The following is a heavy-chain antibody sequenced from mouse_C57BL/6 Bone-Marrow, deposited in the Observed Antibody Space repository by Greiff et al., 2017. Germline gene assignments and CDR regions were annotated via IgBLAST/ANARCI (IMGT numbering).Heavy chain of an antibody. J-gene: IGHJ3*01. CDR2: IWSGGST. Sequence: VQVVESGPGLVQPSQSLSITCTVSGFSLTSYGVHWVRQSPGKGLEWLGVIWSGGSTDSNAAFISRLSISKDNSKSQVFFKMNSLQADDTAIYYCARTVVATGFAYWGQGTLVTVSA. CDR3: ARTVVATGFAY. CDR1: GFSLTSYG. V-gene: IGHV2-2*01. D-gene: IGHD1-1*01.